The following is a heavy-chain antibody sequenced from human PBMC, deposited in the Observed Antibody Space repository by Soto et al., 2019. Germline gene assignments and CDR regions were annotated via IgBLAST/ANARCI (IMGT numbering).Heavy chain of an antibody. CDR2: IHASGNT. CDR3: ARSSHKESWFDP. V-gene: IGHV4-4*07. J-gene: IGHJ5*02. Sequence: SETLSLTCSVSCGSLNNFYWNWIRQAAGKGLEWIGRIHASGNTYYNPSLKSRATLSVDTSKNQFSLKVRSVTAADTAVYYCARSSHKESWFDPWGQGTLVTV. CDR1: CGSLNNFY. D-gene: IGHD6-19*01.